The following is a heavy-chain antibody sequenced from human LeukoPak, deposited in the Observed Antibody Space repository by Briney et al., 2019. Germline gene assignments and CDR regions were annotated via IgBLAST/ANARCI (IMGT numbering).Heavy chain of an antibody. CDR3: ARGGQIPF. D-gene: IGHD3-16*01. Sequence: ASVKVSCKASGYTFTDYYIHWVRQAPGQGLEWMGWIYPNSGDTNYAQKFQGRLTMTRDTSISTAYMGLSSLRSDDMAVYYCARGGQIPFWGQGTLVTVSS. V-gene: IGHV1-2*02. CDR2: IYPNSGDT. J-gene: IGHJ4*02. CDR1: GYTFTDYY.